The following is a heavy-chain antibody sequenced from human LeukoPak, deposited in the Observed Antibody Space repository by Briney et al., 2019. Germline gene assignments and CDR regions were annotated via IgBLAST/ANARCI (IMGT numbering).Heavy chain of an antibody. J-gene: IGHJ5*02. V-gene: IGHV7-4-1*02. CDR1: GYTFSSYT. CDR3: ARDPGVSSGWYYNWFDP. Sequence: ASVKVSCKTSGYTFSSYTITWVRQVPGQGLQWMGWINTNTGNPTYAQGFTGRYVSSLDISVSTAYLQISSLKAEDTAVYYCARDPGVSSGWYYNWFDPWGQGTLVTVSS. CDR2: INTNTGNP. D-gene: IGHD6-19*01.